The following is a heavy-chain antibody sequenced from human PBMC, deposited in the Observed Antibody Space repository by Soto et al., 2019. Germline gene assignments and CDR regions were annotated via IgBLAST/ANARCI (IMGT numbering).Heavy chain of an antibody. J-gene: IGHJ4*02. D-gene: IGHD3-3*01. CDR2: IYYSGST. CDR3: ARHGGTVFGVVMPFDY. Sequence: QLQLQESGPGLVKPSETLSLTCTVSGGSISSSSYYWGWIRQPPGKGLEWIGSIYYSGSTYYNPSLKSRVTISVDTSKNQFSLKLSSVTAADTAVYYCARHGGTVFGVVMPFDYWGQGTLVTVSS. CDR1: GGSISSSSYY. V-gene: IGHV4-39*01.